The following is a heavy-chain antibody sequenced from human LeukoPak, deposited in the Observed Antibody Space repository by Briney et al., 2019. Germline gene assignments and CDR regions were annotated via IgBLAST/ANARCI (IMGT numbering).Heavy chain of an antibody. J-gene: IGHJ4*02. V-gene: IGHV3-23*01. CDR1: GFTFSSYA. D-gene: IGHD5-18*01. CDR2: ISGSGGST. CDR3: AKVGSVQLWFFDY. Sequence: GGSLRLSCAASGFTFSSYAMTWVRQAPGKGLEWVSAISGSGGSTYYADSVKGRFTISRDNSKNTLYLQMNSLRAEDTAVYYCAKVGSVQLWFFDYWGQGTLVTVSS.